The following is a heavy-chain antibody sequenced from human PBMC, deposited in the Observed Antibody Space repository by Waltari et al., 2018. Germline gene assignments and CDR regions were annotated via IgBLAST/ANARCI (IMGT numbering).Heavy chain of an antibody. Sequence: QVQLVQSGAEVKKPGASVKVSCKAAGYTFTGDTMHRGRQAPGQGLEWMGRINPNSVGTNYAQKFQGRVTMTRDTSISTAYMELSRLRSDDTAVYYCARDGQWLFSNAFDIWGQGTMVTVSS. V-gene: IGHV1-2*06. D-gene: IGHD6-19*01. J-gene: IGHJ3*02. CDR2: INPNSVGT. CDR3: ARDGQWLFSNAFDI. CDR1: GYTFTGDT.